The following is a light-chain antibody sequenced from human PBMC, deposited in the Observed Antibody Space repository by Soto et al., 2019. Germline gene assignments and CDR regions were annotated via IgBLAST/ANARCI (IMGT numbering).Light chain of an antibody. CDR1: SSDVGNY. V-gene: IGLV2-14*01. Sequence: QSALTQPASVSGSPGQSITIFCIGTSSDVGNYVSWYQQHPGKVPKLMIYDVTNRPSGVSNRFPGSKSGNTASLTISGRQAEDEADYYCGSYTSSSVVFGGGTKVTVL. CDR2: DVT. CDR3: GSYTSSSVV. J-gene: IGLJ2*01.